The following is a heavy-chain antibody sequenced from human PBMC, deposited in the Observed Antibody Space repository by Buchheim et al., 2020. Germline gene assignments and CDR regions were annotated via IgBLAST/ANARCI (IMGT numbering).Heavy chain of an antibody. J-gene: IGHJ6*02. CDR3: ARGGAGINPGPDNHHGMDV. CDR1: GFTFSDHY. V-gene: IGHV3-72*01. CDR2: IRNKVNGYTT. Sequence: EVQLVESGGGLVQTGGSLRLSCAASGFTFSDHYMDWVSQAPGKGLEWVGRIRNKVNGYTTYYAASVKGRFTISRDDSKNSLYLQMNSLKSGDTAVYYCARGGAGINPGPDNHHGMDVWGQGTT. D-gene: IGHD1-14*01.